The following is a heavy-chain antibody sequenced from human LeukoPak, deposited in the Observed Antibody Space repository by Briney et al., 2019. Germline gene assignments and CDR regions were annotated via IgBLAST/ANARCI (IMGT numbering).Heavy chain of an antibody. CDR1: GYTLTELS. V-gene: IGHV1-24*01. D-gene: IGHD1-26*01. CDR2: IHPEDGET. Sequence: ASVKVSCKVSGYTLTELSMHWVRQTPGKGLEWMGGIHPEDGETIHAQKFRGRVTMTEDTSTDIVYMELSSLRSDDTAVYYCARSSGSYSFDHWGQGTLVTVSS. CDR3: ARSSGSYSFDH. J-gene: IGHJ4*02.